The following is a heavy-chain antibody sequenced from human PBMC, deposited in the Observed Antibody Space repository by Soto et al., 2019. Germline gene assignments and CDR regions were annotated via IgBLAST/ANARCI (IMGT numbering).Heavy chain of an antibody. Sequence: PSETLSLTCAVSGGSISSGGYSWSWIRQPPGKGLEWIGYIYHSGSTYYNPSLKSRVTISVDTSKNHFSVKLNSVTAADTAVYYCARAGTPLIYFDYWGQGTLVTVS. CDR1: GGSISSGGYS. J-gene: IGHJ4*02. V-gene: IGHV4-30-2*05. CDR3: ARAGTPLIYFDY. CDR2: IYHSGST. D-gene: IGHD1-1*01.